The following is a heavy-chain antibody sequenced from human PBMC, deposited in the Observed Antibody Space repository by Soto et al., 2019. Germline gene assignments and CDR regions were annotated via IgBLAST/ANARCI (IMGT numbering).Heavy chain of an antibody. V-gene: IGHV3-23*01. CDR1: GFTFSIYG. CDR3: ACSVYYYDVSGYY. Sequence: GGSLRLSCAASGFTFSIYGISWIRLSPGKGLEWVSVISGGGDTTYYTPSVKGRFTISRDDFRNTLYLQMNSLRAEDTAVYYCACSVYYYDVSGYYLGQGTLVTVSS. CDR2: ISGGGDTT. D-gene: IGHD3-22*01. J-gene: IGHJ4*02.